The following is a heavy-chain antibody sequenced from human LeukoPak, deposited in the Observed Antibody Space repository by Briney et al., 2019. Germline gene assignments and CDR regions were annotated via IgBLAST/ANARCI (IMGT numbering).Heavy chain of an antibody. CDR1: GGSISSYY. D-gene: IGHD3-22*01. Sequence: SETLSLTCTVSGGSISSYYWSWIRQPPGKGLEWIGYIYYSGSTNYNPSLKSRVTISVDTSKDQFSLKLSSVTAADTAVYYCARGGDSSGYYYPVFDYWGQGTLVTVSS. J-gene: IGHJ4*02. CDR3: ARGGDSSGYYYPVFDY. V-gene: IGHV4-59*01. CDR2: IYYSGST.